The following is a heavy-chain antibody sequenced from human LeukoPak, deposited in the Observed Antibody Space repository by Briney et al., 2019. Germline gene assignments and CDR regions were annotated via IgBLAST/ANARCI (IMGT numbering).Heavy chain of an antibody. CDR1: GYSISSGYY. Sequence: SETLSLTCTVSGYSISSGYYWGWIRQPPGKGLEWIGSIYHSGSTYYNPSLKSRVTISVDTSKNQFSLKLSSVTAADTAVYYCARTFQSMVRDNWFDPWGQGTLVTVSS. CDR3: ARTFQSMVRDNWFDP. V-gene: IGHV4-38-2*02. D-gene: IGHD3-10*01. J-gene: IGHJ5*02. CDR2: IYHSGST.